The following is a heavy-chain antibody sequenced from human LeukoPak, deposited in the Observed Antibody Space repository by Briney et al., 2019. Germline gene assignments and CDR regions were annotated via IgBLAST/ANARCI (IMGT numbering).Heavy chain of an antibody. CDR2: ISYDGSNK. Sequence: PGRFLRLSCAASGFTFSSYGMHWVRQAPGKGLEWVAVISYDGSNKYYADSVKGRFTISRDNSKNTLYLQMNSLRAEDTAVYYCARERDSSSWYLYYFDYWGQGTLVTVSS. J-gene: IGHJ4*02. CDR3: ARERDSSSWYLYYFDY. D-gene: IGHD6-13*01. V-gene: IGHV3-30*03. CDR1: GFTFSSYG.